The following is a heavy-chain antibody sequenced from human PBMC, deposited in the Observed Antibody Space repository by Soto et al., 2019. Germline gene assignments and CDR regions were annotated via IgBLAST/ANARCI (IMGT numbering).Heavy chain of an antibody. CDR2: ISAHNGNT. Sequence: QVHLVQSGAEVKKPGASAKVSCKASGYTFTSYGITWVRQAPGQGLEWMGWISAHNGNTDYAQKLQGRVIVNRDTSPSTAYMELRSLISDDTAVYYCARGRYGDYWGQGALVTVSS. V-gene: IGHV1-18*01. CDR1: GYTFTSYG. CDR3: ARGRYGDY. J-gene: IGHJ4*02. D-gene: IGHD1-1*01.